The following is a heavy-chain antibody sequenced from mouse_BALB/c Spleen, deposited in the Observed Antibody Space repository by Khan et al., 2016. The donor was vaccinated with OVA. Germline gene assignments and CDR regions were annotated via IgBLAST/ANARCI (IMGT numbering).Heavy chain of an antibody. CDR2: IHYSGST. Sequence: EVQLQESGPDLVKPSQSLSLTCTVTGYSITSGYSWHWIRQFPGNRLEWMAYIHYSGSTNYNPSLKSRISITRDTSKNQFFLQLNSVTPEDTATYYCARFYYYGSSFSYWGQWTLVTVSA. J-gene: IGHJ3*01. CDR3: ARFYYYGSSFSY. D-gene: IGHD1-1*01. V-gene: IGHV3-1*02. CDR1: GYSITSGYS.